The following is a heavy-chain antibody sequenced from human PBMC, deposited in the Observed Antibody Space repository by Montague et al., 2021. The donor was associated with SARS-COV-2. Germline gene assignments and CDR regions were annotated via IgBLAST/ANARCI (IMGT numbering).Heavy chain of an antibody. CDR2: IYYSGST. Sequence: SETLSLTCTVSGGSISSHYWSWIRQPPGKGLEWIGYIYYSGSTNYNPSLKSRVTISVDTSKNQFSLRLSSVTAADTAVYYCARGGYYDYAVDLWGQGSMGTGSS. J-gene: IGHJ3*01. CDR3: ARGGYYDYAVDL. V-gene: IGHV4-59*11. CDR1: GGSISSHY. D-gene: IGHD3-22*01.